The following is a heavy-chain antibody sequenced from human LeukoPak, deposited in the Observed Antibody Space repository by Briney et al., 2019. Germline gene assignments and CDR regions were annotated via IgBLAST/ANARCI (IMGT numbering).Heavy chain of an antibody. CDR3: ARDIAVYGGDYYYGMDV. V-gene: IGHV1-69*01. J-gene: IGHJ6*02. Sequence: AQKFQGRVTMTADESTSTAYMELSSLRSEDTAVYYCARDIAVYGGDYYYGMDVWGQGTTVTVSS. D-gene: IGHD6-19*01.